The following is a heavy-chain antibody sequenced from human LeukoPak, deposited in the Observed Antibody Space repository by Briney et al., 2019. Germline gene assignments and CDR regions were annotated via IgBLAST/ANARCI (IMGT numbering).Heavy chain of an antibody. CDR3: AKRGIAAAASFDY. CDR1: GFTFSTYA. D-gene: IGHD6-13*01. CDR2: ISGGGDYT. Sequence: GGSLRLSCAASGFTFSTYAMSWVRQAPGKGPEWVSTISGGGDYTFYADSVKGRFTISRDNSKNTVFLQMNSLRADDTAVYYCAKRGIAAAASFDYWGQGTLVTVSS. J-gene: IGHJ4*02. V-gene: IGHV3-23*01.